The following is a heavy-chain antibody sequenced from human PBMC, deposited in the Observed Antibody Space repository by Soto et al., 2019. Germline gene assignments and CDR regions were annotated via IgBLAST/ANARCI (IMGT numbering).Heavy chain of an antibody. D-gene: IGHD6-13*01. CDR1: GGSISSSSYY. J-gene: IGHJ5*02. Sequence: SETLSLTCTVSGGSISSSSYYWGWIRQPPGKGLEWIGNIYYSGSTYYNPSLKSRVTISADTSKNQFSLKLSAVTAADTAVYYCARRIIAEAGTCWFDPWGQGTLVTVSS. CDR2: IYYSGST. CDR3: ARRIIAEAGTCWFDP. V-gene: IGHV4-39*01.